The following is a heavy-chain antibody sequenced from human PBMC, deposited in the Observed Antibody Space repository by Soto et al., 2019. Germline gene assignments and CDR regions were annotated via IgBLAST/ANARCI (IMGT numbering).Heavy chain of an antibody. D-gene: IGHD2-15*01. Sequence: PGGSLRLSCAASGFMFSGYGMHWIRQAPGKGLEWVAVVSHDGVDNYYEDSVRGRCTVSRDDSKNTLFLQIDSVTADDSGVYYWAKLIGGFTASGGTGNGIDPWGQGTLVTVSS. CDR3: AKLIGGFTASGGTGNGIDP. V-gene: IGHV3-30*18. CDR1: GFMFSGYG. J-gene: IGHJ5*02. CDR2: VSHDGVDN.